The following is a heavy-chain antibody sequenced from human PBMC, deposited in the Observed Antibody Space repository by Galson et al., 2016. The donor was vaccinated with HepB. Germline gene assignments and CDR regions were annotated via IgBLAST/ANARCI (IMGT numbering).Heavy chain of an antibody. CDR1: GFTFSNYW. D-gene: IGHD3-22*01. CDR3: ARSSSGGIDY. Sequence: SLRLSCAASGFTFSNYWMHWVRQAPGKGLVWVSRINSDGSSAPYGDSVKGRFTISRDNAKNTLYLRMNSLRGDDTAVYYCARSSSGGIDYGGQGTLVTVSS. J-gene: IGHJ4*02. V-gene: IGHV3-74*01. CDR2: INSDGSSA.